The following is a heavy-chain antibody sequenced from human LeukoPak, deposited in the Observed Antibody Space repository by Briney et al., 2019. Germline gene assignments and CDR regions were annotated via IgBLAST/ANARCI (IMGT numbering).Heavy chain of an antibody. Sequence: KPSETLSLTCTVSGGSISSSSYYWGWIRQPPGKGLEWIGNIYYSGNTYYNASLKSRVAISVDTSKNQFSLKVYSVTAADTAVYYCARLNYYDSSDYYPLFYYWGQGTLVTVSS. CDR3: ARLNYYDSSDYYPLFYY. J-gene: IGHJ4*02. V-gene: IGHV4-39*01. CDR2: IYYSGNT. D-gene: IGHD3-22*01. CDR1: GGSISSSSYY.